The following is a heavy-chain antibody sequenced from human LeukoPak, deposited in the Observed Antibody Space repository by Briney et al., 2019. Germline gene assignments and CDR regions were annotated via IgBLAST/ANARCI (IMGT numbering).Heavy chain of an antibody. V-gene: IGHV1-8*01. J-gene: IGHJ6*03. D-gene: IGHD4-23*01. CDR2: MNPNSGNT. CDR3: ARGGHDYGGNGGYYYYMDV. Sequence: ASVKVSCKASGYTFTSYDNNWVRQATGQGLEWMGWMNPNSGNTGYAQKFQGRVTMTRNTSISTAYMELSSLRSEDTAVYYCARGGHDYGGNGGYYYYMDVWGKGTTVTVSS. CDR1: GYTFTSYD.